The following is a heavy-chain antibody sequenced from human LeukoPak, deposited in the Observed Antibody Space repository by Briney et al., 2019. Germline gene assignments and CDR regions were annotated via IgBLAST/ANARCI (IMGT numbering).Heavy chain of an antibody. CDR1: GGSFSGYC. V-gene: IGHV4-34*01. Sequence: SETLSLTCAVSGGSFSGYCWSWIRQPPGKGLEWIGEINHTGRTYYNPSLKSRVTISVDTSKNQFSLKLSSVTAADTAVYYCARARARLWGFDYWGQGTLVTVSS. CDR2: INHTGRT. J-gene: IGHJ4*02. D-gene: IGHD5-18*01. CDR3: ARARARLWGFDY.